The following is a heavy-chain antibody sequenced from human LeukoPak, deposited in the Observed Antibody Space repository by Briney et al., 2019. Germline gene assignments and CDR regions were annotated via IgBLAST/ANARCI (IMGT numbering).Heavy chain of an antibody. V-gene: IGHV1-2*06. CDR3: ARGLRMVRGVSLGY. J-gene: IGHJ4*02. D-gene: IGHD3-10*01. CDR1: GYTFTGYY. Sequence: ASVKVSCKASGYTFTGYYMHWVRQAPGQGLEWMGRINPNSGGTNYAQKFQGRVTMTRNTSISTAYMELSSLRSEDTAVYYCARGLRMVRGVSLGYWGQGTLVTVSS. CDR2: INPNSGGT.